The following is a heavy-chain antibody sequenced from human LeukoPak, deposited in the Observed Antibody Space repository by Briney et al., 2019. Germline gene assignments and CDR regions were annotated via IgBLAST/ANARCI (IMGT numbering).Heavy chain of an antibody. CDR3: VTGGEYNGLDY. Sequence: GESLRLSCAASGLTFSNAWMNWVRQAPGKGLEWVGRVLSRAGGGTIDYAAPVKGRFTISRDDSKNALFLQMNSLRTEDTAVYYCVTGGEYNGLDYWGQGALVTVSS. CDR1: GLTFSNAW. J-gene: IGHJ4*02. D-gene: IGHD2-8*01. V-gene: IGHV3-15*07. CDR2: VLSRAGGGTI.